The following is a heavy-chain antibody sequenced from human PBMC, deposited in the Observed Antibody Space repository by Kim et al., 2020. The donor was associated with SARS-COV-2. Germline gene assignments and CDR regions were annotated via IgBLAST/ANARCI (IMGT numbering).Heavy chain of an antibody. D-gene: IGHD5-12*01. CDR2: IKQDGSEK. Sequence: GGSLRLSCAASGFTFSSYWMSWVRQAPGKGLEWVANIKQDGSEKYYVDSVKGRFTISRDNAKNSLYLQMNSLRAEDTAVYYCARGTARLRYGYSGYWGQGTLVTVSS. J-gene: IGHJ4*02. CDR3: ARGTARLRYGYSGY. CDR1: GFTFSSYW. V-gene: IGHV3-7*03.